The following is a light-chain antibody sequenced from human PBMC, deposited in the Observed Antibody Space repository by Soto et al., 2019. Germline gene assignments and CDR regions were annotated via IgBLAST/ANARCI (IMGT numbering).Light chain of an antibody. CDR2: EVT. Sequence: QSVLTQPASVSGSPGQSITISCTGTSSDVGGYNYVSWYQQHPGKAPKIIIYEVTNRPSGVSNRFSGSKSGNTASLTISGLQAEDDADYYCSSFTSRFTFNYIFGTGTKVNVL. V-gene: IGLV2-14*01. CDR3: SSFTSRFTFNYI. J-gene: IGLJ1*01. CDR1: SSDVGGYNY.